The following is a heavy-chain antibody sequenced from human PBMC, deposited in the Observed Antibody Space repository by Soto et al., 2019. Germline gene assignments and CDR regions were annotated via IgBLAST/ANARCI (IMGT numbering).Heavy chain of an antibody. Sequence: SETLSLTCAVYGGSFSGYYWSWIRQPPGKGLEWIGEINQSGSTNYNPSLKSRVTISVDTSKNQLSLKLSSVTAADTAVYYCARHSILYYYDSSGFLTWFDTLGQGTLLTISS. D-gene: IGHD3-22*01. J-gene: IGHJ5*02. CDR3: ARHSILYYYDSSGFLTWFDT. V-gene: IGHV4-34*01. CDR2: INQSGST. CDR1: GGSFSGYY.